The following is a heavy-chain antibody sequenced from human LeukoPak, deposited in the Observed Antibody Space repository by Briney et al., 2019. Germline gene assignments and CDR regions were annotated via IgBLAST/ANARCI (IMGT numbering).Heavy chain of an antibody. D-gene: IGHD6-13*01. CDR2: RSDDGSNK. CDR1: GFTFSSYA. CDR3: ARADSSSWYGVFDY. Sequence: PGGSLRLSCAASGFTFSSYAMHRDPQAPGQGLVWVAVRSDDGSNKYYADSVKGRFTISRDNSKDTLYLQMHSLRAQDTAVYYCARADSSSWYGVFDYWGQGTLVTVSS. J-gene: IGHJ4*02. V-gene: IGHV3-30*04.